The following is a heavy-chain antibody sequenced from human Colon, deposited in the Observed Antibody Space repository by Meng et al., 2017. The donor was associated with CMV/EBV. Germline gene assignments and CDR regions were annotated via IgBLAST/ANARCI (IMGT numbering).Heavy chain of an antibody. CDR3: TTLYDIVVVPAAHDAFDI. CDR2: IKSKTDGGTT. CDR1: SSYW. D-gene: IGHD2-2*01. V-gene: IGHV3-15*01. Sequence: SSYWMSWVRQAPGKGLEWVGRIKSKTDGGTTDYAAPVKGRFTISRDDSKNTLYLQMNSLKTEDTAVYYCTTLYDIVVVPAAHDAFDIWGQGTMVTVSS. J-gene: IGHJ3*02.